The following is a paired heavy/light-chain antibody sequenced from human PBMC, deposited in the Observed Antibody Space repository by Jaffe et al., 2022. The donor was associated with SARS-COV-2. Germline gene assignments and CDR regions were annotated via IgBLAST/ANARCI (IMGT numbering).Heavy chain of an antibody. Sequence: QVQLQESGPGLVKPSGTLFLTCAVSGDSITADTFWSWVRQTPGKGLDWIGEIYHTDSTNYNPSLTTRVTLSLDRSKNQFSLRLTSVTAADTGVYFCARRFPYYGADVWGQGTTVTVSS. CDR1: GDSITADTF. J-gene: IGHJ6*02. CDR2: IYHTDST. CDR3: ARRFPYYGADV. V-gene: IGHV4-4*02. D-gene: IGHD2-21*01.
Light chain of an antibody. CDR2: GAS. J-gene: IGKJ4*01. Sequence: EIVLTQSPGTLSLSPGERATLSCRAGQSVNNDYLAWYQQKPGQAPRLLIDGASRRATGIPDRFSGSGSGTDFTLTISTLEPEDFAVYYCQQYSRSPLTFGGGTKVEIK. CDR1: QSVNNDY. CDR3: QQYSRSPLT. V-gene: IGKV3-20*01.